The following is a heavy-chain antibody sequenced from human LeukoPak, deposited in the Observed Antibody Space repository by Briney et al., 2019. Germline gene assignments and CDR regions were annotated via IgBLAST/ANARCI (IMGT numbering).Heavy chain of an antibody. D-gene: IGHD2-15*01. V-gene: IGHV4-39*01. CDR1: GVSISSSSYF. CDR2: ISYSGST. J-gene: IGHJ4*02. CDR3: ARSVNIVVEYYFDY. Sequence: SETLSLTCTVSGVSISSSSYFWGWIRQPPGKGLEWIGSISYSGSTYYNPSLKSRVTISVGTSKNQFSLKLTSVTAADTAAYYCARSVNIVVEYYFDYWGQGTLVTVSS.